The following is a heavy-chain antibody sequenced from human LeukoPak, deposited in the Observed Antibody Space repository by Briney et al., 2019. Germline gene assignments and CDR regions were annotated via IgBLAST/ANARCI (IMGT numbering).Heavy chain of an antibody. CDR3: ARMGYFDY. D-gene: IGHD3-16*01. Sequence: PSETLSFTCTVSGGSIRSYYWSWIRQPPGKGLEWIGNVQDSGSTNYNPSLKSRVTISVDTSKNQFSLKLNSVTAADTAVYYCARMGYFDYWGQGTLVTVSS. CDR1: GGSIRSYY. J-gene: IGHJ4*02. V-gene: IGHV4-59*08. CDR2: VQDSGST.